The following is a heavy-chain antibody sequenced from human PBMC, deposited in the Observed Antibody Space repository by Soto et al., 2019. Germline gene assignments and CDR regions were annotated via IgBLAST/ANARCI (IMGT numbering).Heavy chain of an antibody. D-gene: IGHD3-10*01. V-gene: IGHV4-38-2*02. Sequence: SETLSLTCAVSGYSISSGYYWGWIRQPPGKGLEWIGSIYHSGSTYYNPSLKSRVTISVDTSKNQFSLKLSSVTAADTAVYYCARDLELLWFGEYDPSPGMDVCGQRTTVTISS. CDR3: ARDLELLWFGEYDPSPGMDV. CDR1: GYSISSGYY. CDR2: IYHSGST. J-gene: IGHJ6*02.